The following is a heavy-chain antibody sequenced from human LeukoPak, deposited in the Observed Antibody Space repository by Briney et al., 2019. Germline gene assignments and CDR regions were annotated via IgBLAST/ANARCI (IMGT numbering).Heavy chain of an antibody. CDR3: ARGRQEIDY. CDR1: GGSISSYY. Sequence: SETLSLTCTVSGGSISSYYWSWIRQPPGKGLEWIGYIYYSGSTNYNPSPKSRVTISVDTSKNQFSLKLSSVTAADTAVYYCARGRQEIDYWGQGTLVTVSS. V-gene: IGHV4-59*01. D-gene: IGHD5-24*01. CDR2: IYYSGST. J-gene: IGHJ4*02.